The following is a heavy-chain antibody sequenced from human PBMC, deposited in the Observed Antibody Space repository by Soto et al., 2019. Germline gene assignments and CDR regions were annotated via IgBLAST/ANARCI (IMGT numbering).Heavy chain of an antibody. Sequence: SETLSLTCAVYGGSFSGYYWSWIRQPPGKGLEWIGEINNSGSTNYNPSLKSRVTISVDTSKNQFSLKLSSVTAADTAVYYCARVKLYSSSWFRGLQNWFDPWGQGTLVTVSS. D-gene: IGHD6-13*01. J-gene: IGHJ5*02. CDR3: ARVKLYSSSWFRGLQNWFDP. CDR1: GGSFSGYY. V-gene: IGHV4-34*01. CDR2: INNSGST.